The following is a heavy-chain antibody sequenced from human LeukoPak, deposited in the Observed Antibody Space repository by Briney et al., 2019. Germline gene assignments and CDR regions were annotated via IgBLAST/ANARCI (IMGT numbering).Heavy chain of an antibody. CDR1: GFTFDDYA. J-gene: IGHJ4*02. CDR3: AKGGEMATIGGYFDY. Sequence: GGSLRLSCAASGFTFDDYAMHWVRQAPGKGLEWVSGISWNSGSRGYADSVKGRFTISRDNAKNSLYLQMNSLRAEDMALYYCAKGGEMATIGGYFDYWGQGTLVTVSS. V-gene: IGHV3-9*03. D-gene: IGHD5-24*01. CDR2: ISWNSGSR.